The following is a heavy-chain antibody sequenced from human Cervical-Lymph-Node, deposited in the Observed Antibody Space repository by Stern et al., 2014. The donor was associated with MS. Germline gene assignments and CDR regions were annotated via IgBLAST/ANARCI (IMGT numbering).Heavy chain of an antibody. V-gene: IGHV3-21*01. CDR1: GFTFSHYS. D-gene: IGHD4-17*01. J-gene: IGHJ4*02. Sequence: EAHLEEYGGGLVKPGEYLRLSRDASGFTFSHYSINSVNQAPGQGPEWTSAVSNNATHAYYTDAFEGRFPISRDSAKDSVSLHMVSLRAEDTAVYYCARARVGDYARSPHLDSWGQGTLVTVSS. CDR2: VSNNATHA. CDR3: ARARVGDYARSPHLDS.